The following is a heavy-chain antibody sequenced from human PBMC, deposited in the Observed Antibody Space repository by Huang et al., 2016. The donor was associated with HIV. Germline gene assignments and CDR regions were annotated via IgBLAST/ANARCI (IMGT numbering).Heavy chain of an antibody. Sequence: EVELVESGGGLVKPGGSLRLSCAASGFAFSSYGMNWGRQAPGKGREWVAFIGSDSSYIYYADSGKGRVTISRDNAKSSIYLQLDSLRAEDTAVYYCAYQQWLVGGLNHWGQGTLVVVSS. V-gene: IGHV3-21*02. CDR3: AYQQWLVGGLNH. CDR1: GFAFSSYG. J-gene: IGHJ5*02. CDR2: IGSDSSYI. D-gene: IGHD6-19*01.